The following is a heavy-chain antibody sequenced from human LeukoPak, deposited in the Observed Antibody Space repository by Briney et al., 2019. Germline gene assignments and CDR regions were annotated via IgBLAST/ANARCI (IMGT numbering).Heavy chain of an antibody. J-gene: IGHJ4*02. CDR2: ISGSGDYT. CDR1: GFTFSGYA. CDR3: AKTLFDCSGGSCYGAYFDD. D-gene: IGHD2-15*01. Sequence: GGSRRLSCAVSGFTFSGYAMSWVRQAPGKGLEWVSTISGSGDYTYYADSVKGRFSISRDNSKNTLHLQMNSLRAEDTAVYYCAKTLFDCSGGSCYGAYFDDWGQGTLVTVSS. V-gene: IGHV3-23*01.